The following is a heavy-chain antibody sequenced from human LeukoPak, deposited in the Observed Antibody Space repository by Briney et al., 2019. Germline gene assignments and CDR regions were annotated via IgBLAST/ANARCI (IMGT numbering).Heavy chain of an antibody. CDR3: ARDRGGDFDY. CDR1: GFTFSDYY. J-gene: IGHJ4*02. V-gene: IGHV3-64*01. Sequence: GGSLRLSCAASGFTFSDYYMSWIRQAPGKGLEYVSAISSNGGSTYYANSVKGRFTISRDNSKNTPYLQMGSLRAEDMAVYYCARDRGGDFDYWGQGTLVTVSS. CDR2: ISSNGGST. D-gene: IGHD3-10*01.